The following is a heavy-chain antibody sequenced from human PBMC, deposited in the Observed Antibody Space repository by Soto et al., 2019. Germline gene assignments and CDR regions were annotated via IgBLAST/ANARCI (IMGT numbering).Heavy chain of an antibody. CDR2: IIPIFGTA. V-gene: IGHV1-69*06. J-gene: IGHJ6*02. D-gene: IGHD2-2*01. CDR3: AGEGGGIVVVPAAITYYYYGREA. CDR1: GGTFSSYA. Sequence: VTVSCKAFGGTFSSYAISWVRQAPGQGLEWMGGIIPIFGTANYAQKFQGRVTITPDKSTSTAYMELSSLRSEATAVYYCAGEGGGIVVVPAAITYYYYGREAWGQGTPVSVSS.